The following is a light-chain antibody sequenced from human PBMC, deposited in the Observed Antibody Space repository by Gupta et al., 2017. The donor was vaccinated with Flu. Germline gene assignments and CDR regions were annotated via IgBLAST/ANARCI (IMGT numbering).Light chain of an antibody. J-gene: IGKJ5*01. Sequence: EIVMTQSPATLSVSPGERATLSCRASQSVSSNLAWYQQKPGQAPRLLIYGASTRATGIPARFSGSGYGKEFTLTSSSRQYEDCAVYYGQQYNTWITFGQGTRVEIK. CDR1: QSVSSN. CDR3: QQYNTWIT. CDR2: GAS. V-gene: IGKV3-15*01.